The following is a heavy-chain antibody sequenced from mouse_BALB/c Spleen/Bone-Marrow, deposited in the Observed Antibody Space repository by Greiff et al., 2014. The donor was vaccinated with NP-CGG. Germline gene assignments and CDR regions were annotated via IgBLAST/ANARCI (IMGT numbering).Heavy chain of an antibody. V-gene: IGHV1-4*01. D-gene: IGHD1-2*01. J-gene: IGHJ4*01. CDR1: GYTFTSST. Sequence: VQLQESGAELARPGASVKMSCKASGYTFTSSTIHWVKQRPGQGLEWIGYINPSSGYTNYNQNFKDKATLTADKSASTAYMQLTSLTSEDSAVYYCARRDYGPFYALDYWGQGTSVTVSS. CDR3: ARRDYGPFYALDY. CDR2: INPSSGYT.